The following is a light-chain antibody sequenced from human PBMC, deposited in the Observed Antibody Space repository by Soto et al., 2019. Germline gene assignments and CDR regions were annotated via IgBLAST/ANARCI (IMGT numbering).Light chain of an antibody. Sequence: DIQMTQSPSSLSASVGDRVTITCQASQDISNYLNWYQQKPGKAPDLLISDVSSLERGVASRFSGSGSGTEFTLTISSMQPDDFATYYCQQYHGYSRTFGQGTKVDI. CDR3: QQYHGYSRT. V-gene: IGKV1-5*01. CDR1: QDISNY. CDR2: DVS. J-gene: IGKJ1*01.